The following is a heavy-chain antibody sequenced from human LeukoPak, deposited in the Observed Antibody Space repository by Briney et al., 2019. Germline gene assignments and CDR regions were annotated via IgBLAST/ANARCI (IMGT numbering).Heavy chain of an antibody. CDR1: GFTFSNFG. V-gene: IGHV3-23*01. J-gene: IGHJ3*02. D-gene: IGHD3-22*01. CDR2: ISGSGGST. Sequence: GGSLRLSCAASGFTFSNFGMHWDRQAPGKGLEWVSGISGSGGSTYYADSVKGRFTISRDNSKNTLYLQMNSLRAEDTAVYYCANDGAYYDIKTYAFDIWGQGTMVTVSS. CDR3: ANDGAYYDIKTYAFDI.